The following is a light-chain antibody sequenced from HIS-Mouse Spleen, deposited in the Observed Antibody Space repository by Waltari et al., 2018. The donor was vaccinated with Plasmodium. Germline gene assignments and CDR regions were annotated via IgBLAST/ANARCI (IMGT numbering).Light chain of an antibody. J-gene: IGKJ3*01. CDR1: QIVSSN. CDR3: QQYNNWSFT. Sequence: EIVMTQSPATLSVSPGERATLSCRASQIVSSNLARYQQKPGQAPRLLIYGASTSATGIPARFSGSGAGTEFTLTISSLQSEDFAVYYCQQYNNWSFTFGPGTKVDIK. V-gene: IGKV3-15*01. CDR2: GAS.